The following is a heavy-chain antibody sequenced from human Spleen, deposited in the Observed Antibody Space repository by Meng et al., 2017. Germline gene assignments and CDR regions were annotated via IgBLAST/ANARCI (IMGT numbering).Heavy chain of an antibody. V-gene: IGHV3-30*04. J-gene: IGHJ3*02. Sequence: GESLKISCAASGFTFSSYVMHWVRQAPGKGLEWVAVISYDGSNKYYADSVKGRFTISRDNSKNTLYLQMNSLRAEDTAVYYCARNLWFGESLADAFDIWGQGTMVTVSS. CDR2: ISYDGSNK. D-gene: IGHD3-10*01. CDR1: GFTFSSYV. CDR3: ARNLWFGESLADAFDI.